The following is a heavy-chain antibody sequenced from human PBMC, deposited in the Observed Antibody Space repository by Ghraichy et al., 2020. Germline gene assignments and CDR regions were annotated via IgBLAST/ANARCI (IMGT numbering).Heavy chain of an antibody. J-gene: IGHJ4*02. CDR2: ISSSSTI. D-gene: IGHD5-18*01. CDR3: ARGERIQLWLRPSDY. CDR1: GFTFSSYS. Sequence: GGSLRLSCAASGFTFSSYSMNWVRQAPGKGLEWVSYISSSSTIYYADSVKGRFTISRDNAKNSLYLQMNSLRDEDTAVYYCARGERIQLWLRPSDYWGQGTLVTVSS. V-gene: IGHV3-48*02.